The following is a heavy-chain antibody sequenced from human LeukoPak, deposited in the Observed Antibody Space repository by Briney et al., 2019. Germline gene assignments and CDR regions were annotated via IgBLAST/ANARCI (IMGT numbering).Heavy chain of an antibody. V-gene: IGHV3-20*04. D-gene: IGHD3-3*01. J-gene: IGHJ4*02. CDR3: ARDPTYYDFWSGYPSLDY. CDR1: GFTFDDYA. Sequence: GGSLRLSCAASGFTFDDYAMHWVRQAPGKGPEWVSGINTDGGYTDYADSVKGRFTISRDNAKNSLYLQMNSLRAEDTAVYYCARDPTYYDFWSGYPSLDYWGQGTLVTVSS. CDR2: INTDGGYT.